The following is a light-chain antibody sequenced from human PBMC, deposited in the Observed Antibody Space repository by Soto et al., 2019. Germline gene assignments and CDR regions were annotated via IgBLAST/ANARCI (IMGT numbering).Light chain of an antibody. V-gene: IGLV1-47*02. Sequence: QSVLTHPPSASGTPGQGVTISCSGSSSNIGSNYVYWYQQLPGTAPKLLIYNNNQRPSGVPDRFSASKSGTSASLAIRGLRSDDEADYYCSSWDRSLSGYVFGAGPKVIV. CDR2: NNN. CDR1: SSNIGSNY. CDR3: SSWDRSLSGYV. J-gene: IGLJ1*01.